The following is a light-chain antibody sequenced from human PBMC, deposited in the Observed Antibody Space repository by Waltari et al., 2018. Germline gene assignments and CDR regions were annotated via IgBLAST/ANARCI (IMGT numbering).Light chain of an antibody. CDR3: NSYTGSSSWV. Sequence: QSALTQPTSVSGSPGQSITIPCTGTSRDVGFYNSFSWYQQYPGQVPQLLIYDVSDRPSGVSSRFSGSKSGNTASLTISGLQADDEADYYCNSYTGSSSWVFGGGTKLTVL. J-gene: IGLJ3*02. V-gene: IGLV2-14*01. CDR2: DVS. CDR1: SRDVGFYNS.